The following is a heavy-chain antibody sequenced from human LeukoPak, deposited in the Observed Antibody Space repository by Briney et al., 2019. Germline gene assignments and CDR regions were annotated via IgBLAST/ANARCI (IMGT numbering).Heavy chain of an antibody. CDR3: AQQWATDYSYYFDH. D-gene: IGHD3-16*01. CDR2: ISSSGSTI. J-gene: IGHJ4*02. V-gene: IGHV3-48*03. CDR1: GFTFSSYE. Sequence: QPGGSLRLSCAASGFTFSSYEMNWVRQAPGKGLEWVSYISSSGSTIYYADSVKGRFTISRDNSKNTLYLQLSSLRAEDTAVYYCAQQWATDYSYYFDHWGQGTLVTVSS.